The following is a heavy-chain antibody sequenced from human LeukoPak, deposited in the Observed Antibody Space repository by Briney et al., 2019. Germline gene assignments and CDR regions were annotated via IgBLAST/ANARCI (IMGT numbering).Heavy chain of an antibody. CDR3: ARALNPLPGTYYFDY. J-gene: IGHJ4*02. Sequence: KPSETLSLTCTVSGASINSHYWSWIRQPAGKGLEWIGRIYISGSTNYNSSLQSRVTMSVDTSKNQFSLKLSSVTAADTAVYYCARALNPLPGTYYFDYWGQGILVTVSS. D-gene: IGHD2-15*01. CDR1: GASINSHY. V-gene: IGHV4-4*07. CDR2: IYISGST.